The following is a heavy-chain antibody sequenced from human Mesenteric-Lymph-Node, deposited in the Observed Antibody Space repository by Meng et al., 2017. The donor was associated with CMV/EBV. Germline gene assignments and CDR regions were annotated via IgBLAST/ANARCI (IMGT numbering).Heavy chain of an antibody. CDR2: IYPGDSDT. D-gene: IGHD2-21*01. CDR1: GYSFTSYW. J-gene: IGHJ4*02. V-gene: IGHV5-51*01. CDR3: ARHEYCGGDCYADFDY. Sequence: GESLKISCKGSGYSFTSYWIGWVRQMPGKGLEWMGIIYPGDSDTRYSPSFQGQVTISADKSISTAYLQWSSLKASDTAIYYCARHEYCGGDCYADFDYWGQGTLVTVSS.